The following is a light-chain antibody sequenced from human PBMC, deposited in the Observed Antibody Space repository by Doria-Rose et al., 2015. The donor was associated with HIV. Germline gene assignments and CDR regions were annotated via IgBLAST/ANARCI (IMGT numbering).Light chain of an antibody. Sequence: VLTQPPESLGMPLGERATLNCKSNQSLLYTSKNYLAWYRQKPGQPPKLLIYWASTRQSGVPARFSGSGSGTDFTLTISSLEAEDVAVYYCQQYYDTPSFGPGTTVDIK. CDR2: WAS. J-gene: IGKJ3*01. V-gene: IGKV4-1*01. CDR1: QSLLYTSKNY. CDR3: QQYYDTPS.